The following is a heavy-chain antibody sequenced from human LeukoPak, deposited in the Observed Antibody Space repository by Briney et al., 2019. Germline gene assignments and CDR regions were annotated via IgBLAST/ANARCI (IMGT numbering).Heavy chain of an antibody. V-gene: IGHV3-74*01. CDR2: INTDGSST. D-gene: IGHD5-12*01. J-gene: IGHJ5*02. CDR3: ARDLDGYRSGNGA. Sequence: GGSLRLSCAASGFTFSNYWMHWVRQAPGKGLVWVSRINTDGSSTGYADAVKGRFTISRDNAKNTLYLQMNSLRVEDTAVYYCARDLDGYRSGNGAWGQGPLVTVSS. CDR1: GFTFSNYW.